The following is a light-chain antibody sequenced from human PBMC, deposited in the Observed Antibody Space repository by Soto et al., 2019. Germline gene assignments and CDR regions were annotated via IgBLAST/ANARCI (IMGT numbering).Light chain of an antibody. CDR3: QQCNNWPPLT. V-gene: IGKV3-15*01. J-gene: IGKJ4*01. Sequence: EVVMTHSPAILSVSPGESATLSCRASQNIESNLAWYQQKPGQSPRLLIYTASTRASGIPARFSGSGYGTEFTLTISSLQSEDSAVYYCQQCNNWPPLTFGGGTKVDIK. CDR1: QNIESN. CDR2: TAS.